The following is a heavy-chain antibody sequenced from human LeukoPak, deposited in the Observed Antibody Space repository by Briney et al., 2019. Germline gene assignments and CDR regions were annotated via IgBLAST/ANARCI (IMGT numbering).Heavy chain of an antibody. Sequence: PSETLSLTCTVSGGSISSYYWMWIRQPPGKGLEWIGYIYYSGGTHYNPSLKSRVTMLVDTSKNQFSLKLTAVTAADTAVYYCARETPGAGHFDYWGQGSLVTVSS. J-gene: IGHJ4*02. CDR2: IYYSGGT. V-gene: IGHV4-59*01. CDR1: GGSISSYY. CDR3: ARETPGAGHFDY. D-gene: IGHD7-27*01.